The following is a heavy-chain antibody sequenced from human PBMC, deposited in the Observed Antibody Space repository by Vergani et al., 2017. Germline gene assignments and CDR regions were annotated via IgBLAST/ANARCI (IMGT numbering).Heavy chain of an antibody. V-gene: IGHV3-30*03. D-gene: IGHD1-1*01. CDR2: ISYDGTQK. Sequence: QVHLVESGGGVVQPGRSLRLSCVVSGFTSSYYGMHWFLHPPGKGLEWVAVISYDGTQKYYADSVKGRFTISRDNSKSTLYLQMNSLRTEDTAVYYCATKSCGTPGCQIGYFREWGQGTLVTVSS. J-gene: IGHJ1*01. CDR1: GFTSSYYG. CDR3: ATKSCGTPGCQIGYFRE.